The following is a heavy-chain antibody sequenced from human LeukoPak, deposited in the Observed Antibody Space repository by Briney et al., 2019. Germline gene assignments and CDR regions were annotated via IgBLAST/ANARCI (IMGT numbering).Heavy chain of an antibody. D-gene: IGHD3-10*01. CDR3: ASDGEVGGAFDI. J-gene: IGHJ3*02. CDR1: GGTFSSYA. V-gene: IGHV1-69*05. Sequence: SVKVSCKASGGTFSSYAISWVRQAPGQGLEWMGGIIPIFGTANYAQKFQGRVTITTDESTSTAYMELSSLRSEDTAVYYCASDGEVGGAFDIWGQGTMVTVS. CDR2: IIPIFGTA.